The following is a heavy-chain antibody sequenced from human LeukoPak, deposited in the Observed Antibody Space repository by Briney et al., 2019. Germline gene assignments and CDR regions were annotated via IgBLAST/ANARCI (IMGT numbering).Heavy chain of an antibody. CDR2: INPSGGST. D-gene: IGHD6-13*01. Sequence: ASVKVSCKASGYTFTGYYMHWVRQAPGQGLEWMGIINPSGGSTSYAQKFQGRVTMTRDTSTSTVYMELSSLRSEDTAVYYCARLGSSWYDRDYWGQGTLVTVSS. CDR1: GYTFTGYY. CDR3: ARLGSSWYDRDY. J-gene: IGHJ4*02. V-gene: IGHV1-46*01.